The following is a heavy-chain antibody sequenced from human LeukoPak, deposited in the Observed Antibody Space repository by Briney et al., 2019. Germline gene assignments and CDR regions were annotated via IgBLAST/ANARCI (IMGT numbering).Heavy chain of an antibody. CDR2: ISAYNGNT. CDR1: GYTFTSYS. V-gene: IGHV1-18*01. Sequence: ASVKVSCKASGYTFTSYSISWVRQAPGQGLEWMGWISAYNGNTNYAQKFQGRVTMTTDTSTSTAYMELRSLRSDDTAVYYCARDYDSSGFYSYYFDYWGQGTLVTVSS. D-gene: IGHD3-22*01. J-gene: IGHJ4*02. CDR3: ARDYDSSGFYSYYFDY.